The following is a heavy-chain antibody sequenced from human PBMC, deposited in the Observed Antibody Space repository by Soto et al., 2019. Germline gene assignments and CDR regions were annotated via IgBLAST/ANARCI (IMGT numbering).Heavy chain of an antibody. Sequence: QVQLVESGGGVVQPGRSLRLSCAASGFTFSSYGMPWVRQAPGKGLEWVAVISYDGSNKYYADSVKGRFTISRDNSKNTLYLQMNSLRSEDTAVYYCAKDRGGSSAPSPFDYWGQGTLVTVSS. V-gene: IGHV3-30*18. J-gene: IGHJ4*02. CDR3: AKDRGGSSAPSPFDY. D-gene: IGHD6-6*01. CDR2: ISYDGSNK. CDR1: GFTFSSYG.